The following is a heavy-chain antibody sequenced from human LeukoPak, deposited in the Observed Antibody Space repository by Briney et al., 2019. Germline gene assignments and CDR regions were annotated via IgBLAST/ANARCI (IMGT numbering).Heavy chain of an antibody. V-gene: IGHV3-33*06. J-gene: IGHJ4*02. Sequence: PGGSLRLSCAASGFTFSSYGMHWVRQAPGKGLEWVAVIWYDGSNKYYADSVKGRFTISRDNSKNTLYLQMNSLRAEDTAVYYCAKDYDFWSGYEIDYWGQGTLVTVSS. CDR2: IWYDGSNK. D-gene: IGHD3-3*01. CDR1: GFTFSSYG. CDR3: AKDYDFWSGYEIDY.